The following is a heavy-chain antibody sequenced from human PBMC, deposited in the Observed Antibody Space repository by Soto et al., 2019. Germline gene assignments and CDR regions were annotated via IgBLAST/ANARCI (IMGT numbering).Heavy chain of an antibody. J-gene: IGHJ4*02. Sequence: QVQLQESGPGLVKPSGTLSLTCAVSGGSITSNNWWSWVRQPPGKGLEWIGEIYYSGNTNYTPSLRGRVSMSVDKSQNQFSLWLTSVTAADTAVYYCARGFGHTSSWYFDLWGQGILITVSS. D-gene: IGHD6-13*01. V-gene: IGHV4-4*02. CDR1: GGSITSNNW. CDR3: ARGFGHTSSWYFDL. CDR2: IYYSGNT.